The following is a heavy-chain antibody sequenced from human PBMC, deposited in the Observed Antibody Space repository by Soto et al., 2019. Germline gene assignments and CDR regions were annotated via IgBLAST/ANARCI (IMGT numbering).Heavy chain of an antibody. J-gene: IGHJ6*02. CDR1: GYSFTSYW. CDR2: IDPSDSYT. D-gene: IGHD2-2*01. CDR3: ARDSALVYCSSTSCKTGMDV. Sequence: GESLKISCKGSGYSFTSYWISWVRQMPGKGLEWMGRIDPSDSYTNYSPSFQGHVTISADKSISTAYLQWSSLKASDTAMYYCARDSALVYCSSTSCKTGMDVWGQGTTVTVSS. V-gene: IGHV5-10-1*01.